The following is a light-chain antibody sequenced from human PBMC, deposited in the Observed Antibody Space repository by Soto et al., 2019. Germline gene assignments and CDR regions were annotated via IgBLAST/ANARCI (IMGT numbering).Light chain of an antibody. CDR3: QEYKLLPAIT. J-gene: IGKJ3*01. V-gene: IGKV1-33*01. CDR1: QDISHS. Sequence: DIQMTQSPSSLSASVGDTVTITCQASQDISHSLNWYQQRPGKAPKLLIYDTSTLEAGVPSTFSGSGSGTHFAFSITCLRPEDVATYYCQEYKLLPAITFGPGTKVEIK. CDR2: DTS.